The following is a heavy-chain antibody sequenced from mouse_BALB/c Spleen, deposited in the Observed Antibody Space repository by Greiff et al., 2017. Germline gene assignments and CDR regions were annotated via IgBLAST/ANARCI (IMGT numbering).Heavy chain of an antibody. J-gene: IGHJ3*01. Sequence: EVKVVESGGDLVKPGGSLKLSCAASGFTFSSYGMSWVRQTPDKRLEWVATISSGGSYTYYPDSVKGRFTISRDNAKNTLYLQMSSLKSEDTAMYYCARPHYYGPFAYWGQGTLVTVSA. CDR1: GFTFSSYG. CDR3: ARPHYYGPFAY. D-gene: IGHD1-2*01. CDR2: ISSGGSYT. V-gene: IGHV5-6*01.